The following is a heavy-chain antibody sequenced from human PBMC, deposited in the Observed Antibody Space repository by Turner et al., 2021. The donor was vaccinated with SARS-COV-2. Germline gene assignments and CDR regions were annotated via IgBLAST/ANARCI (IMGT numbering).Heavy chain of an antibody. V-gene: IGHV4-39*01. CDR2: DDYSVNT. D-gene: IGHD3-10*01. Sequence: QLQLQESGPGLVKPSETLSLTCPVSGGSISSSSYYWGWIRQPPGKGLEWIGSDDYSVNTDYEPSLKSRVTISVDTSKNRCSLKLSSVTAASTAVYYWACPYITMVRGVNYYGMDVWGQGTTVTVSS. CDR1: GGSISSSSYY. CDR3: ACPYITMVRGVNYYGMDV. J-gene: IGHJ6*02.